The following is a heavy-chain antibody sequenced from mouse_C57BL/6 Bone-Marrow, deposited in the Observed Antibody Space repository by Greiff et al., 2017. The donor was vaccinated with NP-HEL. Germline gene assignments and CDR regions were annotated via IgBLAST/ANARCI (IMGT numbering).Heavy chain of an antibody. CDR3: ARHYGSRDYYAMDY. CDR1: GYTFTSYW. CDR2: IDPSDSET. Sequence: VQLQQPGAELVRPGSSVKLSCKASGYTFTSYWMHWVKQRPIQGLEWIGNIDPSDSETHYNQKFKDKATLTVDKSSSTAYMQLSSLTSEDSAVYYCARHYGSRDYYAMDYWGQGTSVTVSS. J-gene: IGHJ4*01. V-gene: IGHV1-52*01. D-gene: IGHD1-1*01.